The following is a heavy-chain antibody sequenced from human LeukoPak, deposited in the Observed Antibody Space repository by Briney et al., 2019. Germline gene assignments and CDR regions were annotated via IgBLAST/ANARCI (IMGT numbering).Heavy chain of an antibody. Sequence: ASVKVSCKASGYIFTSYYMHWVRQAPGQGLEGMGIINPSGGSTSYAQKFQGRVTMTRDTSTSTVYMELSSLRSEDTAVYYCARAGGDDFWSGYNYYYYYYMDVWGKGTTVTVSS. D-gene: IGHD3-3*01. V-gene: IGHV1-46*01. J-gene: IGHJ6*03. CDR2: INPSGGST. CDR1: GYIFTSYY. CDR3: ARAGGDDFWSGYNYYYYYYMDV.